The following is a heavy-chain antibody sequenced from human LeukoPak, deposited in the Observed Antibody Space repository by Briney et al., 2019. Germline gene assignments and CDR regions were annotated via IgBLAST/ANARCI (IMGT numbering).Heavy chain of an antibody. CDR3: ARHGKLSDWFDP. Sequence: PGRSLRLSCAASGFTFSSYAMHWVRQAPGKGLEWVAVISYDGSNKYYADSVKGRFTISRDNSKNTLYLQMNSLRAEDTAVYYCARHGKLSDWFDPWGQGTLVTVSS. V-gene: IGHV3-30-3*01. J-gene: IGHJ5*02. CDR2: ISYDGSNK. D-gene: IGHD1-26*01. CDR1: GFTFSSYA.